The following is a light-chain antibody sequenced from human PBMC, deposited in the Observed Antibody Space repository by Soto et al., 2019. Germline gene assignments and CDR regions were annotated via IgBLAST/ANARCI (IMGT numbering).Light chain of an antibody. V-gene: IGKV3-15*01. CDR1: QSVSSN. Sequence: EIVMTQPPATLSVSPGERATLSCRASQSVSSNLAWYQQRPGQAPRLLIYGASTRATGIPARFSGSGSGTEFTLTISSLQSADFAVYYCQQYNNWWTFGQGTKVDIK. CDR3: QQYNNWWT. J-gene: IGKJ1*01. CDR2: GAS.